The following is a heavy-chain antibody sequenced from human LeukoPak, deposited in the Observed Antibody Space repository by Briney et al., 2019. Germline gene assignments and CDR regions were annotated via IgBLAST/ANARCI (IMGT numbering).Heavy chain of an antibody. Sequence: SETLSLTCTVSGGSISSSNYFWGWIRQPPGKGLEWIGSIYYSGSTYYSPSLKSRVTISVDTSKNQFSLKLSSVTAADTAVYYCARLEGLIYFDYWGQGTLVTVSS. V-gene: IGHV4-39*01. J-gene: IGHJ4*02. D-gene: IGHD3-16*01. CDR1: GGSISSSNYF. CDR3: ARLEGLIYFDY. CDR2: IYYSGST.